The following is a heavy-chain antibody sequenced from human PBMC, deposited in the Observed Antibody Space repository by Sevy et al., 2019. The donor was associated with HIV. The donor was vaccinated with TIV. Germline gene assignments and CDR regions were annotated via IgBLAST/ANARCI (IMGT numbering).Heavy chain of an antibody. J-gene: IGHJ4*02. D-gene: IGHD3-9*01. CDR1: GFTFSSYW. Sequence: GGSLRLSCEASGFTFSSYWMHWVRQVPGKGLVWVSRIDPDGSRTSYVDSVKGRFTISRDNAKNTPFLQMNSLRGEETAVYYCAKDFDWPSGYWGQGTLVTVSS. CDR2: IDPDGSRT. V-gene: IGHV3-74*01. CDR3: AKDFDWPSGY.